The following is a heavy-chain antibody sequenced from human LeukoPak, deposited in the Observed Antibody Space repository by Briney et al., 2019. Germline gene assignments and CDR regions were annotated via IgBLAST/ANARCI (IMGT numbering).Heavy chain of an antibody. Sequence: SETLSLTCTVSGGSISSYYWSWLRQPPGKGLEWIGYIYYSGSTNYNPSLRSRVTISVDTSKNQFSLKLSSVTAADPAVYYCARVMAAASYSFDYWGQGTLVTVSS. J-gene: IGHJ4*02. CDR1: GGSISSYY. CDR2: IYYSGST. CDR3: ARVMAAASYSFDY. V-gene: IGHV4-59*01. D-gene: IGHD2-15*01.